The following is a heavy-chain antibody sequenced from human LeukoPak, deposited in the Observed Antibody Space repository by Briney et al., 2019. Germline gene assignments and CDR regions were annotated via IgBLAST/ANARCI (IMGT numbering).Heavy chain of an antibody. CDR3: AKVGSSGWFYYFDY. CDR2: ISGRGGST. CDR1: GFTFSSYA. J-gene: IGHJ4*02. Sequence: GGSLRLSCAASGFTFSSYAMSWVRQAPGKGLEWVSAISGRGGSTYYADSVKGRFTISRDNSKNTLYLQMNSLRAEDTAVYYCAKVGSSGWFYYFDYWGQGTLVTVSS. D-gene: IGHD6-19*01. V-gene: IGHV3-23*01.